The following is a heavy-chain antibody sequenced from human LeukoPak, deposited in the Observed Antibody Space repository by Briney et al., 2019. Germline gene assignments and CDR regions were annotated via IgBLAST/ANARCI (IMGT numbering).Heavy chain of an antibody. Sequence: GGSLRLSCAASGFTFSSYEMNWVPQAPGKGLEWVSYISSSSSYTNYADSVKGQFTISRDNSKDTLYLQMNSLRAEDTAVYYCVRESSYGDYVDYWGQGTLVTVSS. CDR2: ISSSSSYT. D-gene: IGHD4-17*01. J-gene: IGHJ4*02. V-gene: IGHV3-48*03. CDR1: GFTFSSYE. CDR3: VRESSYGDYVDY.